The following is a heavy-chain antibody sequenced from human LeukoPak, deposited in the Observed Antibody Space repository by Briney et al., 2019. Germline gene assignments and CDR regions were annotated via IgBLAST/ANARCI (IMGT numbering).Heavy chain of an antibody. V-gene: IGHV3-74*01. Sequence: GGSLRLSCAASGFSFGSYWMNWVRQRPGKGLVWVSQINNGGSNTNYADSVKGRFTISRDNAKNTLYLQMDSLRAEDTAVYYCVRDIQGWFDPWGQGTLVTVSS. J-gene: IGHJ5*02. CDR3: VRDIQGWFDP. CDR2: INNGGSNT. CDR1: GFSFGSYW.